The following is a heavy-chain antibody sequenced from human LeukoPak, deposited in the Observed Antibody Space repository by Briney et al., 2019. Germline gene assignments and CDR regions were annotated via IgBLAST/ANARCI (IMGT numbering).Heavy chain of an antibody. D-gene: IGHD5-18*01. Sequence: GGSLRLSCAASGFTFSNYAMSWVRQAPGKGLEWVSGISGSGASTYYADSVKGRFTISRDNSKNTLYLQMNSLRVEDTAVYYCARDTWIQVWLPDHWGQGALVTVSS. CDR1: GFTFSNYA. CDR3: ARDTWIQVWLPDH. J-gene: IGHJ4*02. CDR2: ISGSGAST. V-gene: IGHV3-23*01.